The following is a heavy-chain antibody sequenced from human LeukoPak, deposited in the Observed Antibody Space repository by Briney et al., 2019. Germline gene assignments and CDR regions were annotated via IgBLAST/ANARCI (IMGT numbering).Heavy chain of an antibody. CDR3: AREGGAHYGSGSYRQPYFFDY. CDR1: GFTFSSYA. J-gene: IGHJ4*02. CDR2: ISYDGNNK. V-gene: IGHV3-30*04. D-gene: IGHD3-10*01. Sequence: TGGSLRLSCAASGFTFSSYAMHWVRQAPGKGLGWVAVISYDGNNKYYADSVKGRFTISRDNSKNTLYLQMNSLKTEDTAVYYCAREGGAHYGSGSYRQPYFFDYWGQGTLVTVSS.